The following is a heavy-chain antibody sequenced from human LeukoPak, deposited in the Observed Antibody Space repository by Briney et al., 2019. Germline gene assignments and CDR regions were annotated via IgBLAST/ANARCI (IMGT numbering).Heavy chain of an antibody. J-gene: IGHJ4*01. CDR1: GYTFTGYF. CDR2: INPNNGVT. V-gene: IGHV1-2*02. Sequence: ASVKVSCKASGYTFTGYFIHWVRQAPGQGLEYMGWINPNNGVTKYAQKFQGSVTMTRDTSINTAYMELTSRTSDDTAVSYLAMASTTGTTRTDFEYWGQGTLVTVSS. D-gene: IGHD1-1*01. CDR3: AMASTTGTTRTDFEY.